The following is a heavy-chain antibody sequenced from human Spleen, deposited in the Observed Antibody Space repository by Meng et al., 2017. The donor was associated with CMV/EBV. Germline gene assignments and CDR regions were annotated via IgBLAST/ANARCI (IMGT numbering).Heavy chain of an antibody. V-gene: IGHV1-18*04. CDR1: GYTLTYYG. D-gene: IGHD3-10*02. Sequence: ASVKVSCKAFGYTLTYYGIGWVRQAPGQGLEWMGWISNDNHKARYAQNVQGRVTISRDNAKSTLFLHMSSLRAEDTAVYFCIRDRRFFDNYYVMDVWGQGTTVTVSS. J-gene: IGHJ6*02. CDR3: IRDRRFFDNYYVMDV. CDR2: ISNDNHKA.